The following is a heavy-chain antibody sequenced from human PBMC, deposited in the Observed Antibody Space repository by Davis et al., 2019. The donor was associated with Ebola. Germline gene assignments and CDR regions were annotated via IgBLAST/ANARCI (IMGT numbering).Heavy chain of an antibody. V-gene: IGHV4-34*01. CDR1: GGSFSGYY. Sequence: SETLSLTCAVYGGSFSGYYWSWIRQPPGKGLEWIGEINLSGSTNYNPSLKSRVTISVDTSKNQFPLKLRSVTAAETAVYYCARGRGYSYGYHYYYYGMDVWGQGTTVTVSS. D-gene: IGHD5-18*01. CDR2: INLSGST. J-gene: IGHJ6*02. CDR3: ARGRGYSYGYHYYYYGMDV.